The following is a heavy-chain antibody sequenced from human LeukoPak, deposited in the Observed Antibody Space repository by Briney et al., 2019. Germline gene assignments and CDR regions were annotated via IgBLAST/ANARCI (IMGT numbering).Heavy chain of an antibody. CDR3: ASRQQLADYYYYYGMDV. J-gene: IGHJ6*02. V-gene: IGHV4-39*07. Sequence: SETLSLTCIVSSGSISSSSFYWGWIRQPPGKGLEWIGEIYHSGSTNYNPSLKSRVTISVDKSKNQFSLKLSSVTAADTAVYYCASRQQLADYYYYYGMDVWGQGTTVTVSS. CDR2: IYHSGST. D-gene: IGHD6-13*01. CDR1: SGSISSSSFY.